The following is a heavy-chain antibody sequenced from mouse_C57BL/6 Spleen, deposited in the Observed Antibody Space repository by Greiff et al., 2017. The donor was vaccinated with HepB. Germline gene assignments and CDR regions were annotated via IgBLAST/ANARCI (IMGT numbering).Heavy chain of an antibody. CDR1: GYTFTSYT. Sequence: VQLVESGAELARPGASVKMSCKASGYTFTSYTMHWVKQRPGQGLEWIGYINPSSGYTKYNQKFKDKATLTADKSSSTAYMQLSSLTSEDSAVYYCARRGGYYYYAMDYWGQGTSVTVSS. J-gene: IGHJ4*01. CDR2: INPSSGYT. CDR3: ARRGGYYYYAMDY. D-gene: IGHD2-3*01. V-gene: IGHV1-4*01.